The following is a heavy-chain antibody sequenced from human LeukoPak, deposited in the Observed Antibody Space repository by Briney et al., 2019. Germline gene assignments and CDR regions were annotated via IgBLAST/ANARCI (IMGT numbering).Heavy chain of an antibody. J-gene: IGHJ4*02. D-gene: IGHD7-27*01. CDR3: ARAANWVSNGVY. V-gene: IGHV1-2*02. CDR1: GYTFTGYY. CDR2: INPNSGGT. Sequence: ASVKVSCKASGYTFTGYYMHWVRQAPGQGLEWMGWINPNSGGTNYAQKFQGRVTMTRDTSIGTACMELSRLRSDDTAVYYCARAANWVSNGVYWGQGTLVTVSS.